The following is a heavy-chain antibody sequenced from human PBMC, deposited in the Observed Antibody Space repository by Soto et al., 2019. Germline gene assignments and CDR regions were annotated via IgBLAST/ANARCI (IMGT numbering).Heavy chain of an antibody. D-gene: IGHD1-1*01. Sequence: QVHLVQSGAEVKKPGASVKVSCKASGYTFTSYGITWVRQAPGQGLEWMGWISAHNGNTDYAQELQGRVIVTRDASTSPAYMELRSLISDDTAGYYCARGRYGDYWGQGALVTVSS. CDR3: ARGRYGDY. V-gene: IGHV1-18*01. CDR1: GYTFTSYG. J-gene: IGHJ4*02. CDR2: ISAHNGNT.